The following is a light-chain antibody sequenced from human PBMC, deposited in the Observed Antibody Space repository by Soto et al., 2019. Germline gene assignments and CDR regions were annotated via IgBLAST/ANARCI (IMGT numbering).Light chain of an antibody. Sequence: DVQMAQSPSTLSASVGDRVTITCRASQSIGDGLAWFQQKPGKAPALLIYRASYLESGVPSRFSGSGSGTEFTLTISSLQPDDFSTYYCQHYSTYSGTFGPGTTVEIK. CDR2: RAS. J-gene: IGKJ3*01. CDR1: QSIGDG. V-gene: IGKV1-5*03. CDR3: QHYSTYSGT.